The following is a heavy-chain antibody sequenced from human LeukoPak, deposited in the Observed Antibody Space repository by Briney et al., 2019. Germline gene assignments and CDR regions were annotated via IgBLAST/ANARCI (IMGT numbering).Heavy chain of an antibody. CDR3: ARVRCGGSCYHYYFDY. D-gene: IGHD2-15*01. Sequence: PSETLSLTCTVSGGSISSYYWSWIRQPPGKGLEWIGYIYYSGSTNYNPSLKSRVTISVDTSKNQFSLKLSSVTAADTAVYYCARVRCGGSCYHYYFDYWGQGTLVTVSS. CDR2: IYYSGST. CDR1: GGSISSYY. J-gene: IGHJ4*02. V-gene: IGHV4-59*01.